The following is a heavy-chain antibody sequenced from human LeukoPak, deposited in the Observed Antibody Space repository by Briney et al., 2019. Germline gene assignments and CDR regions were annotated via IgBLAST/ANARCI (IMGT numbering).Heavy chain of an antibody. CDR2: IKSKGDGATT. CDR1: TLTCNVW. V-gene: IGHV3-15*01. Sequence: GGSLRLSCAASTLTCNVWMSWVRQAPGKGLEWVGRIKSKGDGATTDYAGAVKGRFTISRDNSKNTLYLQMNTLRADDTAVYYCAKDHGSSDWYYFDYWGQGTLVTVSS. J-gene: IGHJ4*02. CDR3: AKDHGSSDWYYFDY. D-gene: IGHD6-13*01.